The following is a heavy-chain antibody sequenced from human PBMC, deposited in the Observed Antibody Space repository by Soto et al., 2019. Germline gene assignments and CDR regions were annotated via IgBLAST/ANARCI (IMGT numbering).Heavy chain of an antibody. J-gene: IGHJ6*02. CDR2: IYYSGST. CDR3: ARLRVVVPSGGEYYYYGMDV. V-gene: IGHV4-30-4*01. CDR1: GGSISSGDYY. D-gene: IGHD2-2*01. Sequence: SETLSLTCTVSGGSISSGDYYWSWIRQPPGKGLEWIGYIYYSGSTYYNPSLKSRVTISVDTSKNQFSLKLSSVTAADTAVYYCARLRVVVPSGGEYYYYGMDVWGQGTTVTVSS.